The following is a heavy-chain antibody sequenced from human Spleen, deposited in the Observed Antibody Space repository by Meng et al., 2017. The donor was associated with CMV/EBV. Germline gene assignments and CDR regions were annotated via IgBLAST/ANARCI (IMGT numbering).Heavy chain of an antibody. CDR3: IAAPRCYYYGMDV. CDR2: IRYDGSNK. V-gene: IGHV3-30*02. J-gene: IGHJ6*02. D-gene: IGHD6-13*01. Sequence: GGSLRLSCAASGFTFSSYAMNWVRQAPGKGLEWVAFIRYDGSNKYYADSVKGRFTISRDNSKNTLYLQMNSLRAEDTAVYYVIAAPRCYYYGMDVWGQGTTVTVSS. CDR1: GFTFSSYA.